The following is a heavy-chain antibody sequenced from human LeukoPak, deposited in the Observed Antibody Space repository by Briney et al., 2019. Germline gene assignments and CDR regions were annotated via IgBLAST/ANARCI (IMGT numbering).Heavy chain of an antibody. J-gene: IGHJ4*02. CDR2: IIPIFGTA. V-gene: IGHV1-69*13. D-gene: IGHD3-9*01. Sequence: SVKVSCKASGGTFSSYAISWVRQAPGQGLEWMGGIIPIFGTANYAQKFQGRVTITADESTSTAYMELSSLRSEDTAVYYCARRHWDDILTGYYIFDYWGQGTLVTVSS. CDR1: GGTFSSYA. CDR3: ARRHWDDILTGYYIFDY.